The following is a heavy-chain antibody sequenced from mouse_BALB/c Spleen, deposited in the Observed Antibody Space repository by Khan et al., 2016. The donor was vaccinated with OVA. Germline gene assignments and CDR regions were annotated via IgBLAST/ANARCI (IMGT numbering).Heavy chain of an antibody. CDR2: IWGDGST. CDR1: GFSLTGYG. V-gene: IGHV2-6-7*01. D-gene: IGHD2-10*01. J-gene: IGHJ4*01. CDR3: ARAYDGNYREAMDY. Sequence: QVQLKESGPGLVAPSQSLSITCTVSGFSLTGYGVNWVRQPPGKGLEWLGMIWGDGSTDYNSALKSRLSISKDNSKSQVFLKMNSLQNDDTARYCCARAYDGNYREAMDYWGQGTSVTVSS.